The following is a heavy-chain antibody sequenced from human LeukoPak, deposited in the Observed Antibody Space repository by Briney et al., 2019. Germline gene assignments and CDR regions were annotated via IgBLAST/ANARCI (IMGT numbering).Heavy chain of an antibody. CDR3: ARGSSSSGLDY. D-gene: IGHD6-6*01. Sequence: GGSLRLSCAASGFTFSSYWMSWVRQAPGKGREWVANIKQDGSEKHYVDSVKGRFTISRDNAKNSLYLQLNSLRAEDTAVYFCARGSSSSGLDYWGQGTLVTVSS. CDR1: GFTFSSYW. V-gene: IGHV3-7*01. J-gene: IGHJ4*02. CDR2: IKQDGSEK.